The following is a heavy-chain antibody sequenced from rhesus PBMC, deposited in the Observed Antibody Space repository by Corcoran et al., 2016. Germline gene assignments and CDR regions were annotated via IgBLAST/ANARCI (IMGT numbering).Heavy chain of an antibody. CDR3: ARHPGTGNYFDY. D-gene: IGHD3-34*01. J-gene: IGHJ4*01. CDR2: IFGSIGST. Sequence: QVQLQESGPGLVKPSETLSLTGAVSGGSISGGYGWSWIRQPPGKGLEWVGHIFGSIGSTYYNPSLKSRVTISRDTSKNQFSLKLSSVTAADTAVYYCARHPGTGNYFDYWGQGVLVTVSS. CDR1: GGSISGGYG. V-gene: IGHV4S7*01.